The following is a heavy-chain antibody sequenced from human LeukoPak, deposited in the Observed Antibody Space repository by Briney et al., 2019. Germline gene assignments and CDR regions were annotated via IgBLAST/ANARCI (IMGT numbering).Heavy chain of an antibody. CDR1: GFTFSSYS. V-gene: IGHV3-21*01. J-gene: IGHJ4*02. CDR3: ARGVYYYDSSGYYYFDY. Sequence: PGGSLRLSCAASGFTFSSYSMNWVRQAPGKGLEWVSSISSSSSYIYYADSVKGRFTISRDNSKNTLYLQMNSLRAEDTAVYYCARGVYYYDSSGYYYFDYWGQGTLVTVSS. CDR2: ISSSSSYI. D-gene: IGHD3-22*01.